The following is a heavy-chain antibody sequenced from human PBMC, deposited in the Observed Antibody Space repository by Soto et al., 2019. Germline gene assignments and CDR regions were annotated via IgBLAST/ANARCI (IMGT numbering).Heavy chain of an antibody. CDR2: IWYDGSNK. V-gene: IGHV3-33*01. CDR1: GFTFSSYG. J-gene: IGHJ4*02. D-gene: IGHD2-15*01. CDR3: ARERDIVVVVALDY. Sequence: QVQLVESGGGVVQPGRSLRLSCAASGFTFSSYGMHWVRQAPGKGLEWVAVIWYDGSNKYYADSVKGRFTISRDNSKNPLYLQMNSLRAEDTAVYYCARERDIVVVVALDYWGQGTLVTVSS.